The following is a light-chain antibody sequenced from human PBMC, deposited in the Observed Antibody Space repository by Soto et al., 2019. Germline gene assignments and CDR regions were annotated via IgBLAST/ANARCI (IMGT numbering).Light chain of an antibody. CDR3: QQSYSSPPEYT. CDR2: AAS. V-gene: IGKV1-39*01. J-gene: IGKJ2*01. CDR1: QRIGRY. Sequence: DIQMTQSPSSLSASVGDRVTITCRASQRIGRYLNWYQQKAGKAPKLLIYAASSLQSGVPLRFSGSGSVTAFTLTINSLQPEDFATYYCQQSYSSPPEYTFGQGTKLEIK.